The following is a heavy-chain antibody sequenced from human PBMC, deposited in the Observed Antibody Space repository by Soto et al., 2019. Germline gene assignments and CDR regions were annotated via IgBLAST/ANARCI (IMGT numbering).Heavy chain of an antibody. CDR1: GGSISSSSYY. D-gene: IGHD6-13*01. CDR3: ARRVADSSSWHYYYCGMDV. CDR2: IYYSGST. V-gene: IGHV4-39*01. J-gene: IGHJ6*02. Sequence: SETLSLTCTVSGGSISSSSYYWGWIRQPPGKGLEWIGSIYYSGSTYYNPSLKSRVTISVDTSKNQFSLKLSSVTAADTAVYYCARRVADSSSWHYYYCGMDVWGQGPRSP.